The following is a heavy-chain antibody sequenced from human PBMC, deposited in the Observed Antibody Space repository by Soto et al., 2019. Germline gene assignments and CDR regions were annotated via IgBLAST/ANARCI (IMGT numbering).Heavy chain of an antibody. CDR3: ARKRGCSGGSCYFYYYMDV. V-gene: IGHV1-8*01. CDR2: MNPNSGNT. Sequence: ASVKVACKASGYTNTSYDINWVRQNTGQGLEWMGWMNPNSGNTGYAQKFQGRVTMTRNTSISTAYMELSSLRSEDTAVYYCARKRGCSGGSCYFYYYMDVWGKGTTVTVSS. J-gene: IGHJ6*03. D-gene: IGHD2-15*01. CDR1: GYTNTSYD.